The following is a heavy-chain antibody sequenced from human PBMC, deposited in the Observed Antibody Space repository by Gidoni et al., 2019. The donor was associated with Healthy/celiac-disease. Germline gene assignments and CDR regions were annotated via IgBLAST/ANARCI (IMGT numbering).Heavy chain of an antibody. Sequence: QVQLQQWGAGLLKPSETLSLTCAVYGGSFSGYYWSWIRQPPGKGLEWIGEINHSGSTNYNPSLKSRVTISVDTSKNQFSLKLSSVTAADTAVYYCARGPHLPYYYDSSGYYYEGYGMDVWGQGTTVTVSS. CDR2: INHSGST. CDR3: ARGPHLPYYYDSSGYYYEGYGMDV. CDR1: GGSFSGYY. J-gene: IGHJ6*02. D-gene: IGHD3-22*01. V-gene: IGHV4-34*01.